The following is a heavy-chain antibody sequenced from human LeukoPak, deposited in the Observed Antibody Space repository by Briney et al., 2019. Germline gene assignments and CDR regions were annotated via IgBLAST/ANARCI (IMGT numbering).Heavy chain of an antibody. Sequence: SETLSLTCIVSGDSISTTIYFWGRIRQPPGKGLEWIGSVYYSGNTYYNPSLKSRITISVDTSKNQFSLSLSSVTAADTAVYYCARVARYGGYTQYFQPWGQGTLVTVSS. V-gene: IGHV4-39*07. CDR1: GDSISTTIYF. J-gene: IGHJ1*01. D-gene: IGHD4-23*01. CDR3: ARVARYGGYTQYFQP. CDR2: VYYSGNT.